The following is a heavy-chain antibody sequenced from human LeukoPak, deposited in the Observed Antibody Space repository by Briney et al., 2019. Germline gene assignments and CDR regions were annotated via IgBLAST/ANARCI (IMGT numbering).Heavy chain of an antibody. CDR3: AELGITMIGGV. CDR2: ISSSGSTI. Sequence: GGSLRLSCATSGFTFSDYWMTWVRQAPGKGLEWVSYISSSGSTIYYADSVKGRFTISRDNAKNSLYLQMNSLRAEDTAVYYCAELGITMIGGVWGKGTTVTISS. V-gene: IGHV3-48*04. D-gene: IGHD3-10*02. J-gene: IGHJ6*04. CDR1: GFTFSDYW.